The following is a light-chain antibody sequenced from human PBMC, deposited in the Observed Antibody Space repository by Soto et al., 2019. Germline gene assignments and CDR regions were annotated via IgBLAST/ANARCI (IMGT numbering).Light chain of an antibody. CDR1: NSNIGSNT. V-gene: IGLV1-44*01. CDR2: SNN. J-gene: IGLJ3*02. Sequence: QPVLTQPPSASGTPGQSVTISCSGSNSNIGSNTVNWYQQLPGTAPKLLIYSNNQRPSGVPDRFSGSKSGTSASLAISGLQSEDEADYYCAAWDDSLNGWVFGGGTKLTVL. CDR3: AAWDDSLNGWV.